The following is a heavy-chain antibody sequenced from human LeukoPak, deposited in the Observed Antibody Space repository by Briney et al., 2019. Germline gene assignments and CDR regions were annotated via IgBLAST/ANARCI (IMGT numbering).Heavy chain of an antibody. Sequence: SETLSLTCTVSGGSISSYYWSWIRQPAGKGLEWIARIYTSGSTNYNPSLKSRVTMSVDTSKNQFSLKLSSVTAADTAVYYCAREHIVVVPAAIRGGHWFDPWGQGTLVTVSS. V-gene: IGHV4-4*07. J-gene: IGHJ5*02. CDR3: AREHIVVVPAAIRGGHWFDP. CDR1: GGSISSYY. D-gene: IGHD2-2*02. CDR2: IYTSGST.